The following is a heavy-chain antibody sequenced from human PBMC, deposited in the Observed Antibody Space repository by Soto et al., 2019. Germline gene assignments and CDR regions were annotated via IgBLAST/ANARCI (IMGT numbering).Heavy chain of an antibody. D-gene: IGHD3-10*01. J-gene: IGHJ4*02. V-gene: IGHV4-59*01. CDR1: GGSISSYY. Sequence: QVQLQESGPGLVKPSETLSLTCTVSGGSISSYYWSWIRQPPGKGLEWIGYIYYSGSTNYNPSLKSRVSIAVDTSKNQFSLKLSSVPAADTAVYYGASHYYGSGSYRDYWGQGTLVTVSS. CDR3: ASHYYGSGSYRDY. CDR2: IYYSGST.